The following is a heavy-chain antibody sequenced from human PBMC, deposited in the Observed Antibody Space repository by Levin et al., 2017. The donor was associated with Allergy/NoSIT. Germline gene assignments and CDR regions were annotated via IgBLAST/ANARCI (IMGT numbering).Heavy chain of an antibody. CDR3: ARVSASGASVSG. CDR2: IDWSGRST. D-gene: IGHD1-26*01. V-gene: IGHV3-20*04. CDR1: GFSFDESG. Sequence: GGSLRLSCAASGFSFDESGMSWVRQAPGKGLEWVSGIDWSGRSTGYAGSVKGRFTISRDNAKNSLYLQITSLRAEDTALYYCARVSASGASVSGWGRGTLVTVSS. J-gene: IGHJ4*02.